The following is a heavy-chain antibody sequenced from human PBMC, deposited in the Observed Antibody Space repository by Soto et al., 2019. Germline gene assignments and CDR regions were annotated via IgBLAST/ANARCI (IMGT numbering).Heavy chain of an antibody. Sequence: QVQLVESGGGVVQPGRSLRLSCAASGFTFSSYGMHWVRQAPGKGLEWVAVISYDGSNKYYADSVKGRFTISRDNSKNTLYLQMNSLRAEDTAVYYCAKDRGGYDYEGAFDIWGQGTMVTVSS. J-gene: IGHJ3*02. CDR3: AKDRGGYDYEGAFDI. V-gene: IGHV3-30*18. CDR2: ISYDGSNK. CDR1: GFTFSSYG. D-gene: IGHD5-12*01.